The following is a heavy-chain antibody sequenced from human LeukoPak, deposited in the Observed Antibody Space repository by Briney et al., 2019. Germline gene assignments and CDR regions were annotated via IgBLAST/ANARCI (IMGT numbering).Heavy chain of an antibody. CDR2: IYSSGST. J-gene: IGHJ4*02. CDR3: ARDPSYVSGYYDY. Sequence: SETLSLTCTVSGGSISSYYWSWIRQPAGKGLEWIGRIYSSGSTNYNPSLKSRVTVSVDTSKNQISLELTSVTAADTAVYYCARDPSYVSGYYDYWGQGTLVTVSS. CDR1: GGSISSYY. D-gene: IGHD6-19*01. V-gene: IGHV4-4*07.